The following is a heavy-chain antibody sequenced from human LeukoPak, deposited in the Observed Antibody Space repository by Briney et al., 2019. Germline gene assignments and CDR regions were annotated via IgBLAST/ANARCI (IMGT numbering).Heavy chain of an antibody. J-gene: IGHJ6*03. Sequence: SETLSLTCAVYGGSFSGYYWSWIRQPPGKGLEWIGEINHSGSTNYSPSLKSRVTISVDTSKNQFSLKLSSVTAADTAVYYCARARGVWSGYSNYYYYYYTDVWGKGTTVTVSS. D-gene: IGHD3-3*01. CDR2: INHSGST. CDR1: GGSFSGYY. V-gene: IGHV4-34*01. CDR3: ARARGVWSGYSNYYYYYYTDV.